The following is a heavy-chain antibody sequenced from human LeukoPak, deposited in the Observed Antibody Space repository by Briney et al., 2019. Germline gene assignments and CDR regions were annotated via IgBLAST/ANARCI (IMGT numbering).Heavy chain of an antibody. CDR1: GGTFSSYA. CDR2: IIPIFGTA. J-gene: IGHJ4*02. D-gene: IGHD5-12*01. CDR3: ARVRESGYDFDY. Sequence: ASVKVSRKASGGTFSSYAISWVRQAPGQGLEWMGGIIPIFGTANYAQKFQGRVTITADKSTSTAYMELSSLRSEDTAVYYCARVRESGYDFDYWGQGTLVTVSS. V-gene: IGHV1-69*06.